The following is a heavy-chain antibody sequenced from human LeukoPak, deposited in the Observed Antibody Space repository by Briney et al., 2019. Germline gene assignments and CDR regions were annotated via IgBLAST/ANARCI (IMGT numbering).Heavy chain of an antibody. J-gene: IGHJ3*02. V-gene: IGHV3-48*03. CDR1: GFTVSSNY. Sequence: GGSLRLSCAASGFTVSSNYMNWVRQAPGKGLEWISYISSSGTTRYYADSVQGRFTVSRDTAKNSLYLQMNSLRAEDTALYYCAKDVYDSSGYYFDAFDIWGKGKMVTVSS. CDR2: ISSSGTTR. D-gene: IGHD3-22*01. CDR3: AKDVYDSSGYYFDAFDI.